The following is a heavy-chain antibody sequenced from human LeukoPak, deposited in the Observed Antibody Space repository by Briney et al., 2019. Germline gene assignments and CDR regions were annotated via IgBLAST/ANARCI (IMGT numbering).Heavy chain of an antibody. V-gene: IGHV1-69*04. J-gene: IGHJ4*02. CDR1: GGTFSSYA. CDR3: ARGVVAATLYDY. Sequence: ASVKVSCKASGGTFSSYAISWVRQAPGQGLAWMGRIIPILGIANYAQKFQGRVTITADKSTSTAYMELSSLRSEDTAVYYCARGVVAATLYDYWGQGTLVTVSS. D-gene: IGHD2-15*01. CDR2: IIPILGIA.